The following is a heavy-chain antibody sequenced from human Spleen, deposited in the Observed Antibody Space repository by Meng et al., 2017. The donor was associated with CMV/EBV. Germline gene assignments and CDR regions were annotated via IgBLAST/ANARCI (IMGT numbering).Heavy chain of an antibody. V-gene: IGHV6-1*01. CDR2: TYYRSKWYN. CDR1: GDSVSSNSPA. J-gene: IGHJ4*02. Sequence: VQLQHAGPGLLKPSQTLSLTCAISGDSVSSNSPAWNWIRQSPSRGLEWLRRTYYRSKWYNGYAVSVKSRITINPDTSKNQFSLQLNSVTPEDTAMYYCARSGSSGWIDYWGQGTLVTVSS. CDR3: ARSGSSGWIDY. D-gene: IGHD6-19*01.